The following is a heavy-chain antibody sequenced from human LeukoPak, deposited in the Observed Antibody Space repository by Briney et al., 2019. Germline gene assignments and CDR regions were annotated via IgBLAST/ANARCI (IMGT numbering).Heavy chain of an antibody. Sequence: ASVKVSCKASGYTFTGYYMHWVRQAPGQGLEWMGRINPKSGGTNYAKKFQGRVTMTRDTSISTAYMELSRLTSDDTAVYYCARDYCGGDCFPDYWGQGTLVTVSS. CDR2: INPKSGGT. V-gene: IGHV1-2*06. D-gene: IGHD2-21*02. CDR1: GYTFTGYY. J-gene: IGHJ4*02. CDR3: ARDYCGGDCFPDY.